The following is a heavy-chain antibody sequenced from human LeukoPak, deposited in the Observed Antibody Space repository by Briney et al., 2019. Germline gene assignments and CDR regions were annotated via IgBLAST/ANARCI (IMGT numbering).Heavy chain of an antibody. V-gene: IGHV4-59*01. Sequence: PSETLSLTCTVSGGSISSYYWNWIRQLPGKGLAWIGYIYYSGTTNYNPSLKSRVSMSVDTSKNQFSLKLSSVTAADTAVYYCARQYYYDSSGYEFDYWGQGTLVTVSS. D-gene: IGHD3-22*01. CDR3: ARQYYYDSSGYEFDY. CDR2: IYYSGTT. CDR1: GGSISSYY. J-gene: IGHJ4*02.